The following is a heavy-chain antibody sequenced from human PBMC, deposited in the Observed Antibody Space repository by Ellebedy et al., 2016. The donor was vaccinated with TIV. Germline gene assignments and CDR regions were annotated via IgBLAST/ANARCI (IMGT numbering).Heavy chain of an antibody. CDR3: AKDLERYYDFWSGISDY. V-gene: IGHV3-23*01. Sequence: GESLKISXAASGFTFSSYAMSWVRQAPGKGLEWVSAISGSGGSTYYADSVKGRFTISRDNSKNTLYLQMNSLRAEDTAVYYCAKDLERYYDFWSGISDYWGQGTLVTVSS. CDR1: GFTFSSYA. CDR2: ISGSGGST. J-gene: IGHJ4*02. D-gene: IGHD3-3*01.